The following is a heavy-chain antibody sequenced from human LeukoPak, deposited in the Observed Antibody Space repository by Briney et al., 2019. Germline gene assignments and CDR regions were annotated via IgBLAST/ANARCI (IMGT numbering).Heavy chain of an antibody. CDR2: ITNSGNSK. CDR3: TRDRLFSEETTMINIDY. V-gene: IGHV3-48*01. D-gene: IGHD5-18*01. CDR1: EFTFSSYS. J-gene: IGHJ4*02. Sequence: GGSLRLSCAASEFTFSSYSMNWVRQAPGKGLEWVSYITNSGNSKSYADSVKGRFTISRDNTKNSLYLQMNSLRAEDTAVYYCTRDRLFSEETTMINIDYWGQGTLVTVSS.